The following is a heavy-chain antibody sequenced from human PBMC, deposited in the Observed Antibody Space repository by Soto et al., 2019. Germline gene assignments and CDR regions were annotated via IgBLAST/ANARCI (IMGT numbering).Heavy chain of an antibody. D-gene: IGHD3-10*01. J-gene: IGHJ4*03. CDR3: ARGGYYASGTYSLHVDS. Sequence: LSEHPYLTCAVYGYSISSGYYWAWIRQPPGKGLEWIGTIYQSGSTYSNPSLKSRVTISVDTSKNQFSLKMSSVTAPDTALYYWARGGYYASGTYSLHVDSWGPGRLGT. V-gene: IGHV4-38-2*01. CDR1: GYSISSGYY. CDR2: IYQSGST.